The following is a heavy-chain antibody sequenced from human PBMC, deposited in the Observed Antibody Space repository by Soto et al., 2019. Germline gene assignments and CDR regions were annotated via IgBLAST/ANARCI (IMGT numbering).Heavy chain of an antibody. CDR3: ARESRSELGTVEY. CDR2: IYASGTT. V-gene: IGHV4-4*07. Sequence: QVRLQESGPGLVKPSETLSLTCTVSGASMSNYYWSWIRQPAGKGLECLGRIYASGTTTYNPSLRSRVTMSVDTSKNQFSLNLNSETAADTAVYYCARESRSELGTVEYWGQGTLVTVSS. D-gene: IGHD1-1*01. CDR1: GASMSNYY. J-gene: IGHJ4*02.